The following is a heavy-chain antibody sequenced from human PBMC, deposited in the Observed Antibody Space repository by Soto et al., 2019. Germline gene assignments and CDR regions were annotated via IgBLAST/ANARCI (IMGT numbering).Heavy chain of an antibody. CDR2: IWHDGSQK. V-gene: IGHV3-33*01. D-gene: IGHD2-8*01. J-gene: IGHJ3*01. Sequence: QVQLVESGGGVVQPERSLRLSCVATGLTFSNYGIHWVRQAPGRGLEWVAVIWHDGSQKYSADSVRGRFTISRDNSKNTVYLQMTSLRAEDTAVYYCEGRDAPFHVWGQGTMVTVSS. CDR1: GLTFSNYG. CDR3: EGRDAPFHV.